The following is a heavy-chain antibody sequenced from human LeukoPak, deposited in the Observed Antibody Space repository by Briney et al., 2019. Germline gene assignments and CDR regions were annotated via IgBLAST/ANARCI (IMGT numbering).Heavy chain of an antibody. Sequence: GGSLRLSCAASGFTFSSYGMHWVRQAPGKGLEWVAVISYDGSNKYYADSAKGRFTISRDNSKNTLYLQMNSLRAEDTAVYYCARERGHLDYWGQGTLVTVSS. CDR1: GFTFSSYG. CDR3: ARERGHLDY. D-gene: IGHD6-25*01. V-gene: IGHV3-30*03. CDR2: ISYDGSNK. J-gene: IGHJ4*02.